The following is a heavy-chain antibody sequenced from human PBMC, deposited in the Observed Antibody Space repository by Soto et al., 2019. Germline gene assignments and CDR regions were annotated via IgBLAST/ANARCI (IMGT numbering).Heavy chain of an antibody. CDR1: GFTFSSYG. V-gene: IGHV3-23*01. J-gene: IGHJ4*02. CDR2: SSATGAGT. CDR3: AKDRRAGGNYGLYSDF. Sequence: EVQLLESGGGLVQPGGALRLSCAASGFTFSSYGMTLVRQGPGKGLGWVSFSSATGAGTYYADSVKGRFTISRDNSKNTLYLQMTSLRADDTAVYYCAKDRRAGGNYGLYSDFWGQGALVIVSS. D-gene: IGHD1-7*01.